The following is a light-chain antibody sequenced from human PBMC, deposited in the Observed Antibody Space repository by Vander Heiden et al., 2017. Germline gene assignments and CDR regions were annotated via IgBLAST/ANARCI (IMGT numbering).Light chain of an antibody. CDR1: QGVSNW. CDR2: TAS. V-gene: IGKV1D-12*01. Sequence: DIQMTQSPSSVSASVGDRVTISCRASQGVSNWLAWYQQKPGKAPKLLIYTASTSQSPVPARGSGSVSGTDFTLTSSRLQPEDSETYACKQGHSFPYTCGQGTQMEL. J-gene: IGKJ2*01. CDR3: KQGHSFPYT.